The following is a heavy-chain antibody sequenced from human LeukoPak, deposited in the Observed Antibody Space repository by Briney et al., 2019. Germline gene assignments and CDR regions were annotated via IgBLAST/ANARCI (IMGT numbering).Heavy chain of an antibody. CDR2: IYISGTT. J-gene: IGHJ4*02. CDR1: GGSISSGTYY. CDR3: ASLGRDSSGVLDY. D-gene: IGHD6-19*01. V-gene: IGHV4-61*02. Sequence: PSETLSLTCIVSGGSISSGTYYWSWIRQPAGKGLEWIGRIYISGTTNYNPSLKSRVTISVDTSKNQCSLKLRSVPAADTAVYYCASLGRDSSGVLDYWGQGALVTVSS.